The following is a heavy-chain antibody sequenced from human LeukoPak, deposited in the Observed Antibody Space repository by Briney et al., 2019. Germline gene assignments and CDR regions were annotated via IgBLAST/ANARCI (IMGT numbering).Heavy chain of an antibody. J-gene: IGHJ4*02. CDR3: ANSGGDVLRYFDWRIDY. CDR2: ISYDGSNK. CDR1: GFTFSTYA. D-gene: IGHD3-9*01. V-gene: IGHV3-30-3*01. Sequence: GGSLRLSCAASGFTFSTYAMHWVRQAPGKGLEWVAVISYDGSNKYYADSVKGRFTISRDNSKNTLYLQMNSLRPEDTVVYYCANSGGDVLRYFDWRIDYWGQGTLVTVSS.